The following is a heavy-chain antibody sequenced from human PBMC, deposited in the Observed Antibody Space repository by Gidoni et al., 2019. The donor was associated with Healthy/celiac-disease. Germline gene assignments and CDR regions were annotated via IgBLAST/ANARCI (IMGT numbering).Heavy chain of an antibody. J-gene: IGHJ4*02. CDR2: ISYDGSNK. V-gene: IGHV3-30-3*01. CDR3: ARDRGIDFEIVAWAPDY. CDR1: GFTFSSYA. D-gene: IGHD3-22*01. Sequence: QVQLVESGGGVVQPGRSLRLSCAASGFTFSSYAMHWVRQAPGKGLEWVAVISYDGSNKYYADSGKGRFTISRDNSKNTLYLQMNSLRAEDTAVYYCARDRGIDFEIVAWAPDYWGQGTLVTVSS.